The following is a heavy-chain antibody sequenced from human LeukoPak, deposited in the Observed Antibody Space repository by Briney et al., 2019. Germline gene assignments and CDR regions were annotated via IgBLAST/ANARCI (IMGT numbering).Heavy chain of an antibody. D-gene: IGHD1-26*01. V-gene: IGHV3-48*03. Sequence: GGSLRLSCAASGFTFSSYEMSWVRQASGKGLEWDSYISSSGSTIYYADSVKGRFTISRDNAKNSLYLQMNSLRAEDTAVYYCARNLVGAMYYVDYWGQGTLVTVSS. CDR2: ISSSGSTI. J-gene: IGHJ4*02. CDR3: ARNLVGAMYYVDY. CDR1: GFTFSSYE.